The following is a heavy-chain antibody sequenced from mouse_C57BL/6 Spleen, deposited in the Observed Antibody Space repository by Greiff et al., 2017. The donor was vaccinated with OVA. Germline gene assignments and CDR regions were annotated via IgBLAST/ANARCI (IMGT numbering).Heavy chain of an antibody. CDR1: GYAFTNYL. V-gene: IGHV1-54*01. CDR3: ARSGYDGYLNWYFDV. CDR2: INPGSGGT. J-gene: IGHJ1*03. D-gene: IGHD2-3*01. Sequence: VQLQQSGAELVRPGTSVKVSCKASGYAFTNYLIEWVKQRPGQGLEWIGVINPGSGGTNYNEKFKGKATLTADKSSSTAYMQLSSLTSEDSAVYFCARSGYDGYLNWYFDVWGTGTTVTVSS.